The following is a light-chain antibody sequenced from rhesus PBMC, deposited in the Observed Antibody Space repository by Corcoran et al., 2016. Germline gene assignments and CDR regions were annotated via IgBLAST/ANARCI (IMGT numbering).Light chain of an antibody. CDR2: GVS. V-gene: IGLV2S7*01. CDR1: SSDIGGYNY. J-gene: IGLJ1*01. CDR3: CSYTTTRTFI. Sequence: QSAPTQPPSVSGSPGQSVTISCTGTSSDIGGYNYVSWYQQHPGKAPKLMIYGVSYRPSGVSDRFSGSKSGNTASLTISGLQAEDEADYYCCSYTTTRTFIFGAGTRLTVL.